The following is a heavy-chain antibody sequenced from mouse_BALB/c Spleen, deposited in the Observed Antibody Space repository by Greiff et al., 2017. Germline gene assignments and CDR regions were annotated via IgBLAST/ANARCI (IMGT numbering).Heavy chain of an antibody. D-gene: IGHD2-14*01. CDR3: ARWVGYEDGLDY. CDR1: GYAFSSSW. CDR2: IYPGDGDT. J-gene: IGHJ2*01. Sequence: QVQLKQSGPELVKPGASVKISCKASGYAFSSSWMNWVKQRPGQGLEWIGRIYPGDGDTNYNGKFKGKATLTADKSSSTAYMQLSSLTSVDSAVYFCARWVGYEDGLDYWGQGTTLTVSS. V-gene: IGHV1-82*01.